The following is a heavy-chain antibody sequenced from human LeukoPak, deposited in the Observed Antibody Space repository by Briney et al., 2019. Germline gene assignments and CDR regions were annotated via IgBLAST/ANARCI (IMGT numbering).Heavy chain of an antibody. V-gene: IGHV1-46*01. CDR2: INPSGGNT. D-gene: IGHD3-9*01. Sequence: ASVKVSCKASGYTLTNYYIHWVRQAPGQGLEWMGIINPSGGNTNYAQNFQGRVPMTRDMSTSTVYIELSSLRFEDTAVYYCARNNYDILTGYKALDYWGQGTLVTVSS. CDR1: GYTLTNYY. J-gene: IGHJ4*02. CDR3: ARNNYDILTGYKALDY.